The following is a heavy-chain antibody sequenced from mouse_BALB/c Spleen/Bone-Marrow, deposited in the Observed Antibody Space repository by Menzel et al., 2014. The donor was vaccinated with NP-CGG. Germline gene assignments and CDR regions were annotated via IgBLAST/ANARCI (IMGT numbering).Heavy chain of an antibody. CDR2: ISSGGSYT. J-gene: IGHJ3*01. CDR3: ARPYDFGAWFAY. V-gene: IGHV5-6*01. D-gene: IGHD2-4*01. CDR1: GFTFSSYG. Sequence: EVQLVESRGDLVKPGGSLKLSCAASGFTFSSYGMSWVRQTPDKRLEWVANISSGGSYTYYPGSVKGRFTISRDNAKNTLYLQMSSLKSEDTAMYYCARPYDFGAWFAYWGQGTLVTVSA.